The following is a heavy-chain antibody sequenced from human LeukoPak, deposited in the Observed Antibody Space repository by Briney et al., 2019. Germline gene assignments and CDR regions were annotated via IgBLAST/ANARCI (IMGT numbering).Heavy chain of an antibody. V-gene: IGHV4-59*08. J-gene: IGHJ4*02. CDR1: GVSISYYY. D-gene: IGHD3-10*01. CDR2: ISHSGSP. CDR3: ASLGLVRGVIDY. Sequence: SETLSLTCTLSGVSISYYYWGWIRQPPGKGLEWIGYISHSGSPNYNPSLKSRVTVSVDTPKNQFSLKLSSVTAADTAVYYCASLGLVRGVIDYWDQGTLVTVSS.